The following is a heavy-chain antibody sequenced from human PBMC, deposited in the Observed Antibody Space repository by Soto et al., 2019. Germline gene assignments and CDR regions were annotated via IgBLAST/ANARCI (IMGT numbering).Heavy chain of an antibody. V-gene: IGHV1-3*01. CDR2: INAGNGNT. Sequence: AASVKVSCKASGYTFTSYAMHWVRQAPGQRLEWMGWINAGNGNTKYSQKFQGRVTITRDTSASTAYMELSSLRSEDTAVYYCARDSNDYGVGWFDPWGQGTLVTVSS. J-gene: IGHJ5*02. D-gene: IGHD4-17*01. CDR3: ARDSNDYGVGWFDP. CDR1: GYTFTSYA.